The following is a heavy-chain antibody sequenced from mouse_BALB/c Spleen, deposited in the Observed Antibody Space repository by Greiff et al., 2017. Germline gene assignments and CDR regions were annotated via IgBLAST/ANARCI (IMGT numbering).Heavy chain of an antibody. CDR2: ISSGGSYT. D-gene: IGHD2-1*01. CDR1: GFTFSSYA. J-gene: IGHJ2*01. Sequence: EVQGVESGGGLVKPGGSLKLSCAASGFTFSSYAMSWVRQSPEKRLEWVAEISSGGSYTYYPDTVTGRFTISRDNAKNTLYLEMSSLRSEDTAMYYCARESIYYGNHFDYWGQGTTLTVSS. CDR3: ARESIYYGNHFDY. V-gene: IGHV5-9-4*01.